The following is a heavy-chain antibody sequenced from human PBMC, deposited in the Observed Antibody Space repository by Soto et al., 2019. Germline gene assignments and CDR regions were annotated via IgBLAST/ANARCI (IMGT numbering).Heavy chain of an antibody. V-gene: IGHV3-23*01. CDR1: GFTFSSYA. J-gene: IGHJ4*02. D-gene: IGHD4-4*01. CDR2: ISGSGGST. CDR3: ANSVNSVSRNPIDY. Sequence: GGSLRLSCAASGFTFSSYAMSWVRQAPGKGLEWVSAISGSGGSTYYADSVKGRFTISRDNSKNTLYLQMNSLRAEDTAVYYCANSVNSVSRNPIDYWGQGTLVTVSS.